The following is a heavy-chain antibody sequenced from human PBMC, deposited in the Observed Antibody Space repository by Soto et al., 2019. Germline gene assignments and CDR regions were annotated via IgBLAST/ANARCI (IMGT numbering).Heavy chain of an antibody. D-gene: IGHD2-21*01. CDR2: IYHSGST. CDR1: GDSISRGGYY. CDR3: ARDGAGAYGLGWFDP. J-gene: IGHJ5*02. V-gene: IGHV4-31*03. Sequence: QVQLQESGPGLVKPSQTLSLTCTVSGDSISRGGYYWNWLRQHPRKGLEWIGYIYHSGSTIYNPSLKSRVTISVDTSKYRLSLELSNVTAADTAVYYCARDGAGAYGLGWFDPWGQGILVTVSS.